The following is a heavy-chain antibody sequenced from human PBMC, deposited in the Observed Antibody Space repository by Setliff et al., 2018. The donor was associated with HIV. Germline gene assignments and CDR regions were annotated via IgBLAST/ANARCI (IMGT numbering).Heavy chain of an antibody. D-gene: IGHD3-22*01. V-gene: IGHV4-34*01. CDR1: GGSFNNNY. CDR3: NYYDSSGFDY. J-gene: IGHJ4*01. Sequence: ASETLSLTCAVYGGSFNNNYWSWIRQPPGKGLEWIGEVSDGGVTAYNPSLESRVTISMDKSKNQFSLKLTSVTAADTATYFCNYYDSSGFDYWGQGTLVTVSS. CDR2: VSDGGVT.